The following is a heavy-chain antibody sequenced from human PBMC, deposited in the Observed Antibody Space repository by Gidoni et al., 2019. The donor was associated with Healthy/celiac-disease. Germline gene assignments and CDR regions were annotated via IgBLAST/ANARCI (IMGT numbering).Heavy chain of an antibody. Sequence: PGKGLEWVGIIYPGDSDTRYSPSFQGQVTISSDKSLSPAYLQWSSLKASDTAMYYCARVVSDTYYYYYGMDVWGQGTTVTVSS. CDR2: IYPGDSDT. V-gene: IGHV5-51*01. D-gene: IGHD2-21*01. J-gene: IGHJ6*02. CDR3: ARVVSDTYYYYYGMDV.